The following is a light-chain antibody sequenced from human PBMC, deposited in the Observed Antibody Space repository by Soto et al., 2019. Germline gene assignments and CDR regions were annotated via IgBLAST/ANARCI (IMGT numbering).Light chain of an antibody. J-gene: IGKJ2*01. CDR3: QQYGSSPYT. V-gene: IGKV3D-20*01. CDR1: QSVSSSS. CDR2: DAS. Sequence: EIVLTQSPATLSLSPGERATLSCGASQSVSSSSLAWYQQKPGLAPRLLMYDASSRPTGIPDRFSGSGSGTDFTLTISRLEPEVFAVYYCQQYGSSPYTFGQGTKLEIK.